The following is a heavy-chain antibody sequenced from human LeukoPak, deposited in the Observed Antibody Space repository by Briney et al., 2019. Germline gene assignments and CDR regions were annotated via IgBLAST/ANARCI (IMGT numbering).Heavy chain of an antibody. CDR2: ISYDGSNK. CDR3: ARDAYCGGDCSYYYYYGMDV. D-gene: IGHD2-21*02. V-gene: IGHV3-30-3*01. CDR1: GGTFSSYA. Sequence: GASVKVSCKASGGTFSSYAMHWVRQAPGKGLEWVAVISYDGSNKYYADSVKDRFTISRDNPKNTLYLQMNSLRAEDTAVYYCARDAYCGGDCSYYYYYGMDVWGQGTTVTVSS. J-gene: IGHJ6*02.